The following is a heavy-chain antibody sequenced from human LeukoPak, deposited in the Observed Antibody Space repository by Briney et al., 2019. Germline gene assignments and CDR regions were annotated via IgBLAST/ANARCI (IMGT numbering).Heavy chain of an antibody. CDR3: AKDFGSRYCSGGSCYPAFDM. J-gene: IGHJ3*02. D-gene: IGHD2-15*01. CDR1: GFTFSSYW. V-gene: IGHV3-7*01. CDR2: IKQDGSEK. Sequence: GGSLRLSCAASGFTFSSYWMSWVRQAPGKGLEWVANIKQDGSEKYYVDSVKGRFTISRDNAKNSLYLQMNSLRAEDTAVYYCAKDFGSRYCSGGSCYPAFDMWGQGTMVTVSS.